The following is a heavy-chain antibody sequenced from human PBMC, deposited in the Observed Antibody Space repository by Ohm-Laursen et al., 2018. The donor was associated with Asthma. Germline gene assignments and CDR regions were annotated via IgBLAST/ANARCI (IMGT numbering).Heavy chain of an antibody. V-gene: IGHV3-21*04. CDR3: ARFGRDYRSHGMDV. CDR2: ISTASTFI. Sequence: SLRLSCSASGYTFSRYSTHWVRQFPGKGLEWVASISTASTFIYYADSVRGRFTTSRDNAKNSLYLQMNSLRAEDTAVYYCARFGRDYRSHGMDVWGQGTTVTVSS. CDR1: GYTFSRYS. J-gene: IGHJ6*02. D-gene: IGHD4-11*01.